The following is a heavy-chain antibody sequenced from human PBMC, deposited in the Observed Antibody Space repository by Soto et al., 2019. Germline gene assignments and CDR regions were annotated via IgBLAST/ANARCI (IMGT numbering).Heavy chain of an antibody. D-gene: IGHD3-3*01. Sequence: GGSLRLSCAASGFTFSDYYMSWIRQAPGKGLEWVSYISSSGSTIYYADSVKGRFTISRDNAKNSLYLQMNSLRAEDTAVYYCAKDSGHYDSWSGQLPPNYYFDHWGQGTLVTVSS. CDR2: ISSSGSTI. CDR1: GFTFSDYY. V-gene: IGHV3-11*01. CDR3: AKDSGHYDSWSGQLPPNYYFDH. J-gene: IGHJ4*02.